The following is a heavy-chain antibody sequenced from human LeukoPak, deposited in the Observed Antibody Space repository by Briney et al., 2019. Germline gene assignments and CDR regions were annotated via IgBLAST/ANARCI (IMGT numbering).Heavy chain of an antibody. J-gene: IGHJ4*02. CDR2: IYYSGST. CDR3: ARDRGARSAPFDY. V-gene: IGHV4-59*12. Sequence: SETLSLTCTVSGGSISSYYWSWIRQPPGKGLEWIGYIYYSGSTNYNPSLKSRVTISVDTSKNQFSLKLSSVTAADTAVYYCARDRGARSAPFDYWGQGTLVTVSS. CDR1: GGSISSYY. D-gene: IGHD1-26*01.